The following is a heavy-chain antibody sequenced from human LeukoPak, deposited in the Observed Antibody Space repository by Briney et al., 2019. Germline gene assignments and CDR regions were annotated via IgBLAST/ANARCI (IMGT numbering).Heavy chain of an antibody. CDR1: GGSINSSSYY. V-gene: IGHV4-39*01. D-gene: IGHD6-13*01. Sequence: EPSETLSLTCTVSGGSINSSSYYWGWIRQPPGKGLEWIGSVYYSGSTHYNPSLKSQVTISVDTSKNQFSLKLSSVTAADTAVYYCARYSSSWYDNWFDPWGQGTLVTVSS. CDR3: ARYSSSWYDNWFDP. J-gene: IGHJ5*02. CDR2: VYYSGST.